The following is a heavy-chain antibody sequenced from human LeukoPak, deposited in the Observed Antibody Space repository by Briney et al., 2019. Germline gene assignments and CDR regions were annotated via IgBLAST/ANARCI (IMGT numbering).Heavy chain of an antibody. Sequence: GGSLRLSCAASGFTFSSYAMHWVRQAQGKGLEWVAVISYDGSNKYYADSVKGRFTISRDNSKNTLYLQMNSLRAEDTAVYYCATRSRGSVVPAALWGQGTLVTVSS. CDR2: ISYDGSNK. CDR3: ATRSRGSVVPAAL. CDR1: GFTFSSYA. V-gene: IGHV3-30-3*01. D-gene: IGHD2-2*01. J-gene: IGHJ4*02.